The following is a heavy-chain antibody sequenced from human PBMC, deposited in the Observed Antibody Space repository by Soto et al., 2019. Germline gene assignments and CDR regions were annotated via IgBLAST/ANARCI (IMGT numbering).Heavy chain of an antibody. D-gene: IGHD3-10*01. V-gene: IGHV4-31*03. CDR3: ARGTLPFSHTHIRGAFDY. J-gene: IGHJ4*02. CDR1: GGSISSAGYY. CDR2: VYYTGTT. Sequence: QVQLQESGPGLVKPSQTLSLTCTVSGGSISSAGYYWSWIRQYPGKGLEWIGYVYYTGTTYYSPSLKSRVTISVDTSKNQFSLKLTSVTAADTAVYYCARGTLPFSHTHIRGAFDYWGQGTLVTVSS.